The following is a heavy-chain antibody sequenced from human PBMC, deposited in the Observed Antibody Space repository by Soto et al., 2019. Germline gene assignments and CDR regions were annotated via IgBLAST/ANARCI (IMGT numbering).Heavy chain of an antibody. J-gene: IGHJ4*02. D-gene: IGHD5-12*01. Sequence: GASVKVSCKASGYTFTSYDINWVRQATGQGLEWMGWMNPNSGNTGYAQKFQGRVTMTRNTSISTAYMELSSLRSEDTAVYYCARGGGGWLQLRRILGYWGQGTLVTVSS. CDR2: MNPNSGNT. CDR3: ARGGGGWLQLRRILGY. V-gene: IGHV1-8*01. CDR1: GYTFTSYD.